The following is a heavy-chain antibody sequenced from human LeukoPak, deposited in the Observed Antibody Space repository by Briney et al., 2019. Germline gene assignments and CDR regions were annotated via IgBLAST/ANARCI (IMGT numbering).Heavy chain of an antibody. Sequence: GESLRISCKGSGYSFTSYWITWVRQMPGKGLEWMGRIDPSDSYTNYSPSFQGHVTISADKSISSAYLQWSSLKASDTAMYYCARETYYYGSGSSGMGVWGQGTTVTVS. CDR2: IDPSDSYT. CDR1: GYSFTSYW. J-gene: IGHJ6*02. D-gene: IGHD3-10*01. CDR3: ARETYYYGSGSSGMGV. V-gene: IGHV5-10-1*01.